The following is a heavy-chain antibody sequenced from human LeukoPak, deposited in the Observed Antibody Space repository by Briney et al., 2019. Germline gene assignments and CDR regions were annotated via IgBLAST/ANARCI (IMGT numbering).Heavy chain of an antibody. V-gene: IGHV2-26*01. J-gene: IGHJ5*02. CDR1: GFSLIAGRTG. Sequence: ESGPVLVKPTETLTLTCTVSGFSLIAGRTGVTWIRQPPGKALEWLAHIFSNDEKALNTSLKSRLSISRDTSKSQVVLTMTNMDPVDTGTYYCARDRLGFGPWGQGTLVTVSS. D-gene: IGHD3-3*01. CDR2: IFSNDEK. CDR3: ARDRLGFGP.